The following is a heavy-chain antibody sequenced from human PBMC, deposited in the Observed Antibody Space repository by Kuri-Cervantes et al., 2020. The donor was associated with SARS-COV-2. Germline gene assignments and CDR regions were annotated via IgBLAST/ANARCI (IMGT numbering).Heavy chain of an antibody. V-gene: IGHV4-59*11. CDR3: ARGGFSGGYHDFDY. Sequence: ESLKISCTVSGASITHHYWSWMRQPPGKGLEWIGYVHNSGSTSFSPSLRSRVTMSIDTSMSQFSLKLYSVTAADTAMYYCARGGFSGGYHDFDYWGQGILVTVSS. D-gene: IGHD2-15*01. CDR2: VHNSGST. J-gene: IGHJ4*02. CDR1: GASITHHY.